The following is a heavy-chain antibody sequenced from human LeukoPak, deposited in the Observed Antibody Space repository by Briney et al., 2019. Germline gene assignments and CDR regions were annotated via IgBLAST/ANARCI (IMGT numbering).Heavy chain of an antibody. CDR3: ARGGYSGYDSVPGY. CDR1: GFTFSSYS. Sequence: GGSLRLSCAASGFTFSSYSMNWVRQAPGKGLEWVSSISSSSSYIYYADSVKGRFTISRDNAKNSMYLQMSSLRAEDTAVYYCARGGYSGYDSVPGYWGQGTLVTVSS. CDR2: ISSSSSYI. V-gene: IGHV3-21*01. D-gene: IGHD5-12*01. J-gene: IGHJ4*02.